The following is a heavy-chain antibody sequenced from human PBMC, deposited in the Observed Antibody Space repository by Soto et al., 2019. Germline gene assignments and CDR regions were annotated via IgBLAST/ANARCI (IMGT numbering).Heavy chain of an antibody. J-gene: IGHJ4*02. CDR2: IWYDGSKK. D-gene: IGHD3-10*01. CDR1: GFTFSSYG. Sequence: GGSLRLSCEASGFTFSSYGMHWVRQAPGKGLEWVAVIWYDGSKKYYADSVKGRFTISRDNSKNTLYLQMNSLRDEDTAVYFCASYYGSGNYYNAAFDYWGLGTLVTVSS. CDR3: ASYYGSGNYYNAAFDY. V-gene: IGHV3-33*01.